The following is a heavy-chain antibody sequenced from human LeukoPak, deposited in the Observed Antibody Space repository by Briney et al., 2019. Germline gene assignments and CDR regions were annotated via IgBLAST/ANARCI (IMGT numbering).Heavy chain of an antibody. CDR2: IYYSGST. J-gene: IGHJ4*02. CDR1: GGXISSSSYY. D-gene: IGHD5-18*01. CDR3: ARRRGYSYGFDY. Sequence: SETLSLTCTVSGGXISSSSYYWGWIRQPPGKELEWIGSIYYSGSTYYNPSLKSRVTISVDTSKNQFSLKLSSVTAADTAVYYCARRRGYSYGFDYWGQGTLVTVSS. V-gene: IGHV4-39*01.